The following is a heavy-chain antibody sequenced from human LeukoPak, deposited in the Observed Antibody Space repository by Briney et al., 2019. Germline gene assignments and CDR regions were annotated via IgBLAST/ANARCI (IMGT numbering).Heavy chain of an antibody. CDR1: GYSISSGYY. CDR3: ARNGDTSGYYYLAPTTFDY. CDR2: FYHSGNT. Sequence: EASETLSLTCAVSGYSISSGYYWGWIRQPPGKGLEWIGSFYHSGNTNYNPSLKSRVTISVDTSKNQFSLNLSSVTATDTAVYYCARNGDTSGYYYLAPTTFDYCGQGTLVTVSS. V-gene: IGHV4-38-2*01. D-gene: IGHD3-22*01. J-gene: IGHJ4*02.